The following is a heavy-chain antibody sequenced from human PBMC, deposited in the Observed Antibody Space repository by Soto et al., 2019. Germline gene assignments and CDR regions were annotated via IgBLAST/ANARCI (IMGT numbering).Heavy chain of an antibody. Sequence: ASVKVSCKASGYTFTSYYMHWVRQAPGQGREWMGIINPSGGSTSYAQKFQGRVTMTRDTSTSTVYMELSSLRSEDTAVYYCARDGYKHMVNYYGMDVWGQGTTVTVSS. CDR2: INPSGGST. CDR1: GYTFTSYY. J-gene: IGHJ6*02. CDR3: ARDGYKHMVNYYGMDV. V-gene: IGHV1-46*01. D-gene: IGHD5-12*01.